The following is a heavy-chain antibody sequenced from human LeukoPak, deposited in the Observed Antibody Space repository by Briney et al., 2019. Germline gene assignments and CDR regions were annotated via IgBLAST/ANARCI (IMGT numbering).Heavy chain of an antibody. D-gene: IGHD3-16*01. CDR3: ARKLWHRNDC. J-gene: IGHJ4*02. CDR1: GFTFRNHG. Sequence: PGGSLRLSCAASGFTFRNHGMHWVRQAPGKGLEWVAIIWYDGSDEYYADSVKGRLTISRDNSKYTLYLQMNSLRAEDTALYYCARKLWHRNDCWGQGTLVTVSS. CDR2: IWYDGSDE. V-gene: IGHV3-33*01.